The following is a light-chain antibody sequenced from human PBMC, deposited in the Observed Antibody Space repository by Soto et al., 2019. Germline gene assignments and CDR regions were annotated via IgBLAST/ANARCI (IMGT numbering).Light chain of an antibody. CDR1: QSVRSSY. Sequence: EIVLTQSPGTLSLSPGERATLSCRASQSVRSSYLAWYQQKPGQAPRLLIHGASSRAGANPDRFSGSGSGTAVTLTVSSLEPEVFAVYHCQQHGSSPLTFGGGTKVE. CDR2: GAS. CDR3: QQHGSSPLT. V-gene: IGKV3-20*01. J-gene: IGKJ4*01.